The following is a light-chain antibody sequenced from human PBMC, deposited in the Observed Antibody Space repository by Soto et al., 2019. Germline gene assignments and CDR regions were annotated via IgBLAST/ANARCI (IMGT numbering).Light chain of an antibody. CDR2: DNN. J-gene: IGLJ2*01. Sequence: QAVLTQPPSVSAAPGQKVTISCSGSYSNIGNNYVSWYQHFPGTTPKLLIFDNNKRPSGIPDRFSGSKSGTSATLGITGLQTGDEADYYCGTWDSSLSVVFGGGTKLTVL. V-gene: IGLV1-51*01. CDR3: GTWDSSLSVV. CDR1: YSNIGNNY.